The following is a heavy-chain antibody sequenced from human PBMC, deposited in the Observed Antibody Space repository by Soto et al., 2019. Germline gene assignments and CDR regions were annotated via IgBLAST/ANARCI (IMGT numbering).Heavy chain of an antibody. V-gene: IGHV3-33*01. J-gene: IGHJ6*02. Sequence: SLRLSCAASGFTFSSYGRHWVRQAPGKGLEWVAVIWYDGSNKYYADSVKGRFTISRDNSKNTLYLQMNSLRAEDTAVYYCARGLERFLEWFPYYYYYGMDVWGQGTTVTVSS. CDR2: IWYDGSNK. CDR1: GFTFSSYG. CDR3: ARGLERFLEWFPYYYYYGMDV. D-gene: IGHD3-3*01.